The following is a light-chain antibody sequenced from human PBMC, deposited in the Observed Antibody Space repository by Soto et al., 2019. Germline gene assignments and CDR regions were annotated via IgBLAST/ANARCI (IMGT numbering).Light chain of an antibody. CDR3: GSYAGSKGVV. Sequence: QSALTQPRSASGSPGQSVTISCTGTSSDVGGYNYVSWYQQHPGKAPKLLIHDVSKRPSGVPDRFSGSKSGNAASLTVSGLQAEDEADYYCGSYAGSKGVVFGGGTKLTVL. CDR2: DVS. CDR1: SSDVGGYNY. V-gene: IGLV2-8*01. J-gene: IGLJ2*01.